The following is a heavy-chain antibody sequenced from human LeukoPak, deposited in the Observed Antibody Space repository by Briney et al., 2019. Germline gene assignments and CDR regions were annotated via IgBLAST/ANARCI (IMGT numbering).Heavy chain of an antibody. D-gene: IGHD3-9*01. Sequence: GASVKVSCKASGYTFTSYDINWVRQATGQGLEWMGWMNPNSGNTGYAQKLQGRVTMTTDTSTSTAYMELRSLRSDDTAVYYCARVNAISYYDILTGYRSYFDYWGQGTLVTVSS. CDR3: ARVNAISYYDILTGYRSYFDY. J-gene: IGHJ4*02. CDR2: MNPNSGNT. V-gene: IGHV1-8*01. CDR1: GYTFTSYD.